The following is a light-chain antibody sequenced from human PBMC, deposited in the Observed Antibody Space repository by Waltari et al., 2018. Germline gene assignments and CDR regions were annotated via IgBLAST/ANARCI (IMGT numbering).Light chain of an antibody. Sequence: LVLTQSPSASASLGASVTPTCSLPGEYSAYAIAWHQLLPLTGPRYLMTVNSDGSHKKGEGISDRFSGSSSDLDRNLIISRLQADDEADYFCQTWGTGFQVFGSGTKLTVL. J-gene: IGLJ3*02. V-gene: IGLV4-69*01. CDR3: QTWGTGFQV. CDR2: VNSDGSH. CDR1: GEYSAYA.